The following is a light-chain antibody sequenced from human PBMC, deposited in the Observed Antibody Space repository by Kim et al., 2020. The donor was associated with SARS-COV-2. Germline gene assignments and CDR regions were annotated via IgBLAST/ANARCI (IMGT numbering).Light chain of an antibody. J-gene: IGKJ5*01. CDR1: RNINFY. Sequence: ASVRDRVTITCRASRNINFYLNWYQQKPGKAPNLLIYGASSLENGVPLRFSGSGSGTDFTLTINSLQPEDFATYYCQQTYSTPITFGQGTRLEIK. CDR3: QQTYSTPIT. CDR2: GAS. V-gene: IGKV1-39*01.